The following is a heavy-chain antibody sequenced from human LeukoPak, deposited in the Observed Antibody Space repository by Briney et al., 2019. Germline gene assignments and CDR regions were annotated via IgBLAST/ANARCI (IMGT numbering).Heavy chain of an antibody. J-gene: IGHJ4*02. CDR2: ISYDGSNK. D-gene: IGHD6-19*01. V-gene: IGHV3-30*18. Sequence: GRSLRLSCAASGFTFSSYGMHWVRQAPGKGLEWVAVISYDGSNKYYADSVKGRFTISRDNSKNTLYLQMNSLRAEDTAVYYCAKDQQWLEGAFDYWGQGTLATVSS. CDR1: GFTFSSYG. CDR3: AKDQQWLEGAFDY.